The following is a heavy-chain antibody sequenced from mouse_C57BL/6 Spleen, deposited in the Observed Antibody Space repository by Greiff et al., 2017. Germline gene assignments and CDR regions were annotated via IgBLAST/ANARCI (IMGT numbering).Heavy chain of an antibody. CDR1: GFNIKDSY. Sequence: VQLKESGAELVKPGASVKLSCTASGFNIKDSYMHWVKQRTEQGLEWIGRIDPEDGETKYAPKFPGKATITADTSSNTAYLQLSSLTSEDTAVYYCARGYGSDYWGQGTTLTVSS. CDR3: ARGYGSDY. V-gene: IGHV14-2*01. J-gene: IGHJ2*01. CDR2: IDPEDGET. D-gene: IGHD1-1*01.